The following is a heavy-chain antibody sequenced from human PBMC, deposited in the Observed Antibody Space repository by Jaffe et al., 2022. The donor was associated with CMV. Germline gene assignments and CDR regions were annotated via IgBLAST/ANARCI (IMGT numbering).Heavy chain of an antibody. CDR3: ARGFRDIVVVVAATAYYMDV. Sequence: QVQLQQWGAGLLKPSETLSLTCAVYGGSFSGYYWSWIRQPPGKGLEWIGEINHSGSTNYNPSLKSRVTISVDTSKNQFSLKLSSVTAADTAVYYCARGFRDIVVVVAATAYYMDVWGKGTTVTVSS. V-gene: IGHV4-34*01. CDR2: INHSGST. D-gene: IGHD2-15*01. J-gene: IGHJ6*03. CDR1: GGSFSGYY.